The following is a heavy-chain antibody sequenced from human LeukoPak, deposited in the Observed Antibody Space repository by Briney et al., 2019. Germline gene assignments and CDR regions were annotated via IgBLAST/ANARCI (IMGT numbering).Heavy chain of an antibody. J-gene: IGHJ4*02. CDR2: ISGSFGRT. Sequence: GATLTLSCAASGHALDNYPTICLPHTPPSALQRVSAISGSFGRTYYADSVRCRFTIFRDNSKNTLYLQMNNVRAEDTALYYCAKDGRGSSWDNLDYWGQGTLVTVSS. D-gene: IGHD6-13*01. CDR3: AKDGRGSSWDNLDY. V-gene: IGHV3-23*01. CDR1: GHALDNYP.